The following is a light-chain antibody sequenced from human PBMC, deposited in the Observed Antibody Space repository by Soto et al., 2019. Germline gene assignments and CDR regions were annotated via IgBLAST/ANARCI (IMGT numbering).Light chain of an antibody. V-gene: IGLV1-40*01. CDR3: QSYDSSLSGVV. CDR2: GSS. J-gene: IGLJ2*01. CDR1: SSNIGAGYD. Sequence: QSVLTQPPPVSGAPGQRVTISCTGSSSNIGAGYDVHWYQQLPGTAPKLLIYGSSNRPSGVPDRFSGSKSGTSASLAITGLQAEDEADYYCQSYDSSLSGVVFGGGTKVTVL.